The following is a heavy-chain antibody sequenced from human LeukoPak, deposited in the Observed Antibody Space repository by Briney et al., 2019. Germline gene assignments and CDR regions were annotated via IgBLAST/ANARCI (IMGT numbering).Heavy chain of an antibody. D-gene: IGHD2-21*02. V-gene: IGHV3-74*01. CDR2: INGDGSST. CDR3: ARTTAMKVFDN. CDR1: GFTFSSYG. J-gene: IGHJ4*02. Sequence: PGGSLRLSCAASGFTFSSYGMHWVRQAPGKGLVWVSHINGDGSSTRYADSVKGRFTISRDNAKNTLYLQMNSLRADDTAVYYCARTTAMKVFDNWGQGTLVTVSS.